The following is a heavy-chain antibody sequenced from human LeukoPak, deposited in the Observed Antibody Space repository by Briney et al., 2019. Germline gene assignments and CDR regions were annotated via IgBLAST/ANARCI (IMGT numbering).Heavy chain of an antibody. CDR1: GGSISSSSYY. CDR3: ARRQIVAVTFDAFDI. J-gene: IGHJ3*02. D-gene: IGHD2-21*02. V-gene: IGHV4-39*01. CDR2: IYYSGST. Sequence: SETLSLTCTVSGGSISSSSYYWGWIRQPPGKGLEWIGSIYYSGSTYYNPSLKSRVTISVDTSKNQFSLKLSSVTAADTAVYYCARRQIVAVTFDAFDIWGQGTMVTVSS.